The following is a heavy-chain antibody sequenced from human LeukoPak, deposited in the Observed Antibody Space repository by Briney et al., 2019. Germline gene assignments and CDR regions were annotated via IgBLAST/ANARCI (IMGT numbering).Heavy chain of an antibody. Sequence: GGSLRLSCAASGFTFSSYWMSWVRQAPGKGLEWVANIKQDGSEKYYVDSVKGRFTISRDNAKNSLYLQMNSLRAEDTAVYYCARVVYCGGDCYSQAFDIWGQGTMVTVSS. D-gene: IGHD2-21*02. V-gene: IGHV3-7*01. CDR2: IKQDGSEK. CDR1: GFTFSSYW. J-gene: IGHJ3*02. CDR3: ARVVYCGGDCYSQAFDI.